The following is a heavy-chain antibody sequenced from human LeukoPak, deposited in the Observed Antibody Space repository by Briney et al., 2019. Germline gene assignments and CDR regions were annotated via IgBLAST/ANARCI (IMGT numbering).Heavy chain of an antibody. CDR3: ARLVVYYDFWSGSINWFDP. Sequence: SETLSLTCTVSGGSISSSSYYWGWIRQPPGKGLEWIGSIYYSGSTYYNPSLKSRVTISVDTSKNQFSLKLSSVTAADTAVYYCARLVVYYDFWSGSINWFDPWGQGTLVTVSS. V-gene: IGHV4-39*07. CDR1: GGSISSSSYY. CDR2: IYYSGST. D-gene: IGHD3-3*01. J-gene: IGHJ5*02.